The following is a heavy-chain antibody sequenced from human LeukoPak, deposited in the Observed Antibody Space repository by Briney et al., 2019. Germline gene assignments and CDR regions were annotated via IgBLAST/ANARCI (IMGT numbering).Heavy chain of an antibody. Sequence: SETLSLTCTVSSGSISSVGYSWSWIRQPPGKGLECIGYIWQSGTTYYPPSLKSRVNISVDRSKNQFSLRLSSVTAADTAMYYCTRDGVWGSYRPFDYWGQGTLVTVSS. V-gene: IGHV4-30-2*01. CDR3: TRDGVWGSYRPFDY. CDR1: SGSISSVGYS. CDR2: IWQSGTT. D-gene: IGHD3-16*02. J-gene: IGHJ4*02.